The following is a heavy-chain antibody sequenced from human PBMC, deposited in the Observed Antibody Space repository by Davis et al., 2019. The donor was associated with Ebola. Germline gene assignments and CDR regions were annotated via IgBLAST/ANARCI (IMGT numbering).Heavy chain of an antibody. J-gene: IGHJ6*02. D-gene: IGHD3-16*02. CDR3: TRDEEYVWGSYRYPYGMDV. Sequence: GGSLRLSCTASGFTFGDYAMSWVRQAPGKGLEWVGFIRSKAYGGTTEYAASVKGRFTISRDDSKSIAYLQMNSLKTEDTAVYYCTRDEEYVWGSYRYPYGMDVWGQGTTVTVSS. CDR1: GFTFGDYA. CDR2: IRSKAYGGTT. V-gene: IGHV3-49*04.